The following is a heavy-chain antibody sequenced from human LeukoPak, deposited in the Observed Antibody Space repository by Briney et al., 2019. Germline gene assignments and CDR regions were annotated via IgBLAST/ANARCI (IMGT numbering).Heavy chain of an antibody. D-gene: IGHD4-11*01. CDR2: IYSSGST. CDR3: AREDHSNYNY. CDR1: GFTVSSNY. Sequence: GGSLRLSCAASGFTVSSNYMSWVRQAPGKGLEWVSVIYSSGSTYYADSVKGRFTISRDNSKNTLHLQMNTLRAEDTAVYYCAREDHSNYNYWGQGTLVTVSS. V-gene: IGHV3-53*01. J-gene: IGHJ4*02.